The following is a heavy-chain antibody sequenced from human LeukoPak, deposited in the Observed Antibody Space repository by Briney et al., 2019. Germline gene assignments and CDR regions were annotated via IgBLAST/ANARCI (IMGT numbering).Heavy chain of an antibody. V-gene: IGHV1-69*06. Sequence: SVQVSCKASGGTFSSYAISWVRQAPGQGLEWMGGIIPIFGTANYAQKFQGRVTITADKSTSTAYMELSSLRSEDTAVYYCAREPVTVSRDGYNHWFDPWGQGTLVTVSS. CDR1: GGTFSSYA. D-gene: IGHD5-24*01. J-gene: IGHJ5*02. CDR3: AREPVTVSRDGYNHWFDP. CDR2: IIPIFGTA.